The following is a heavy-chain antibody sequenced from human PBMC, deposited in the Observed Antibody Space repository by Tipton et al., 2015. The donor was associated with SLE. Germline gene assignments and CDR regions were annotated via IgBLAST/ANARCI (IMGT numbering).Heavy chain of an antibody. J-gene: IGHJ6*02. D-gene: IGHD2-2*01. CDR1: GGSTNSYY. V-gene: IGHV4-59*01. Sequence: LRLSCTVSGGSTNSYYWTWIRQPPGKGLEWIGRIYDSGSTNYNPSLKSRVTISQDTSKNQFSLKLSAVTAAETAVYYCAGYCTSTSCYEARGGMDVWGQGTTVTVSS. CDR3: AGYCTSTSCYEARGGMDV. CDR2: IYDSGST.